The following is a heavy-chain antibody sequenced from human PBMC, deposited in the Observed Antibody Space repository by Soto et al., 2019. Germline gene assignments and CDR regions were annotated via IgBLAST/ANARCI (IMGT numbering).Heavy chain of an antibody. V-gene: IGHV4-39*01. J-gene: IGHJ6*03. Sequence: PSETLSLTCTVSGGSISSSSYYWGWIRQPPGKGLEWIGSIYYSGSTYYNPSLKSRVTISVDTSKNQFSLKLSSVTAADTAVYYCARRCMGSIAARRSHYYMDVWGKGTTVTVSS. CDR2: IYYSGST. D-gene: IGHD6-6*01. CDR3: ARRCMGSIAARRSHYYMDV. CDR1: GGSISSSSYY.